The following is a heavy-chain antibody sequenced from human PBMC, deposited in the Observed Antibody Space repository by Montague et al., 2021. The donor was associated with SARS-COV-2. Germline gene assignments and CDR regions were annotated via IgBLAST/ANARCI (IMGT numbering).Heavy chain of an antibody. J-gene: IGHJ2*01. CDR2: IYYSGST. Sequence: SETLSLTCTVSGGSISSSSYYWGWIRQPPGKGLEWIGSIYYSGSTYYXPSLKSRVTISVDTSKNQFSLKLSSVTAADTAVYYCAGRVVVPAAIGHWYFDLWGRGTLVTVSS. D-gene: IGHD2-2*02. CDR1: GGSISSSSYY. CDR3: AGRVVVPAAIGHWYFDL. V-gene: IGHV4-39*01.